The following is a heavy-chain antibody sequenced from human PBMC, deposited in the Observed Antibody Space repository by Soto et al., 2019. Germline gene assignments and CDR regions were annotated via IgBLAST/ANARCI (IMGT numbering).Heavy chain of an antibody. CDR1: GGTFTGNP. CDR3: ARENSIASLSYYYGMEG. V-gene: IGHV1-69*01. D-gene: IGHD6-6*01. Sequence: QVQLVQSGAEVKKPGSSVKVSCKASGGTFTGNPISWVRQAPGRGLEWMGGIIPMFGTTNYAQKFQGRVTITADESTTTAYMELNSLRSEDTAVYYCARENSIASLSYYYGMEGWGQGTTVTVSS. CDR2: IIPMFGTT. J-gene: IGHJ6*01.